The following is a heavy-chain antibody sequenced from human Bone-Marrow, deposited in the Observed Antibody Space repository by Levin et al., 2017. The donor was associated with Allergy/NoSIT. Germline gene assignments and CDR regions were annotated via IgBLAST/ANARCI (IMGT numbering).Heavy chain of an antibody. CDR3: AKDFPYDSSGYNYYYYYYGMDV. J-gene: IGHJ6*02. Sequence: GGSLRLSCAASGFTFSSYAMSWVRQAPGKGLEWVSAISGSGGSTYYADSVKGRFTISRDNSKNTLYLQMNSLRAEDTAVYYCAKDFPYDSSGYNYYYYYYGMDVWGQGTTVTVSS. D-gene: IGHD3-22*01. CDR2: ISGSGGST. CDR1: GFTFSSYA. V-gene: IGHV3-23*01.